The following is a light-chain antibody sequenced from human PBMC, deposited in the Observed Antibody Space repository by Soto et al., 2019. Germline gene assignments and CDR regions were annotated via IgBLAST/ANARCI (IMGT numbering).Light chain of an antibody. J-gene: IGKJ5*01. CDR3: QQSYSMPIT. CDR2: AAS. CDR1: QSVDSR. Sequence: QMTQSPSTLSAPIGDRVTITCRASQSVDSRLAWYQQKPGKAHKVLIYAASNLQSGVPSRFSGSGSGTDFTLTISSLQPEDFATYYCQQSYSMPITFGQGTRLEIK. V-gene: IGKV1-39*01.